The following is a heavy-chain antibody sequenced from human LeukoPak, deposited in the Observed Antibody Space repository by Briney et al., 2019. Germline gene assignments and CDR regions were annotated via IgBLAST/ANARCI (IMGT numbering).Heavy chain of an antibody. J-gene: IGHJ4*02. CDR2: ISGFAGSI. CDR1: GFTFSSFA. D-gene: IGHD2-2*01. Sequence: GRSLRLSCAASGFTFSSFAMSWVRQAPEKGLEWVSSISGFAGSIYYADSVKGRFTISRDNSKNTLYLLMTSLRAGDTAVYYCAKEDQLLSQRFDYWGQGTLVTVSS. CDR3: AKEDQLLSQRFDY. V-gene: IGHV3-23*01.